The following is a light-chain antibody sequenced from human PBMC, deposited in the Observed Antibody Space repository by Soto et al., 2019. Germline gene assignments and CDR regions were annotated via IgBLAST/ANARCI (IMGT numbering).Light chain of an antibody. J-gene: IGKJ2*01. CDR1: QSVNSN. Sequence: EIVMTQSPATLSVSPGERATLSCRASQSVNSNSAWYQQKPGQAPRLLIYGASTRATGIPARFSGSGSGTEFTLTISSLQSEDCALYYCQQYNNWPYTFGQGTKVEI. CDR3: QQYNNWPYT. V-gene: IGKV3-15*01. CDR2: GAS.